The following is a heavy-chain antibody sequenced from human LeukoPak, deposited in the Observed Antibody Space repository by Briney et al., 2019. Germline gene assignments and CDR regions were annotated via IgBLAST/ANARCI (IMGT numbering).Heavy chain of an antibody. CDR2: ISAYNGNT. D-gene: IGHD2-2*02. Sequence: ASVKVSCKASGYTFTSYGISWVRQAPGQGLEWMGWISAYNGNTNYAQKLQGRVTMTTDTSTSTAYMELRSLRSDDTAVYYCARDIVVVPAAIGSGWFDPWGQGTLVTVSS. CDR3: ARDIVVVPAAIGSGWFDP. J-gene: IGHJ5*02. V-gene: IGHV1-18*01. CDR1: GYTFTSYG.